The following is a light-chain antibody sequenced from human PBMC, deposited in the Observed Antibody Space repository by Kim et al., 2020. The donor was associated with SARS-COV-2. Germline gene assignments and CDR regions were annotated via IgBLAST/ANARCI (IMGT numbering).Light chain of an antibody. V-gene: IGLV3-19*01. CDR3: NSLDSSGNHWV. J-gene: IGLJ3*02. CDR2: GKN. CDR1: SLRSYY. Sequence: ALGQTVRITCQGDSLRSYYASWYQQKPGQAPVLVIYGKNNRPSGIPDRFSGSSSGNTASLTITGAQAEDEADYYCNSLDSSGNHWVFGGGTKLTVL.